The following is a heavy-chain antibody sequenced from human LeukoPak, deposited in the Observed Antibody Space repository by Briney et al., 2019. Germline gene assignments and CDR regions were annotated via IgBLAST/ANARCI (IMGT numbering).Heavy chain of an antibody. J-gene: IGHJ4*02. V-gene: IGHV4-4*07. CDR1: GDSISSYY. D-gene: IGHD1-26*01. Sequence: SETLSLTCTVSGDSISSYYWSWVRQPAGKGLEWIGRIFTSGSTNYNPSLKSRVTMSVDTSKNQFSLKLTSVTAADTAVYYCARDRDSGSCSNRYFFDFWGQGTLVTVSS. CDR3: ARDRDSGSCSNRYFFDF. CDR2: IFTSGST.